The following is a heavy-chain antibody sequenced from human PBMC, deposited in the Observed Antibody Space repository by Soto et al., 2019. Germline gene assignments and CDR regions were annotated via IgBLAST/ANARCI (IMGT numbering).Heavy chain of an antibody. D-gene: IGHD5-18*01. CDR1: GFTFSSYA. J-gene: IGHJ4*02. V-gene: IGHV3-23*01. CDR3: AKAFRAGYTYGPNDY. Sequence: EVQLLESGGGLVQPGGSLRLSCAASGFTFSSYAMTWVRQAPGKGLEWVSSLSGSAGSTYYADSVKGRFTISRDNSXXTLYLQMNSLRAEDTALYYCAKAFRAGYTYGPNDYWGQGTLVTVSS. CDR2: LSGSAGST.